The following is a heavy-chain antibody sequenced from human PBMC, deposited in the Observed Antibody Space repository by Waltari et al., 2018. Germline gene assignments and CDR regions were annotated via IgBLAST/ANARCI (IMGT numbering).Heavy chain of an antibody. Sequence: EVQLVESGGGLVQPGGSLRSSCSGSGFTFSNYWMAWVRQAPGKGLVWVSRIYSDGSTTMYADSVKGRFTISRDNAKNTLYLQMNSLRGEDSAVYYCTREGRREGGYWGQGTLVTVAS. CDR2: IYSDGSTT. J-gene: IGHJ1*01. CDR3: TREGRREGGY. D-gene: IGHD1-26*01. V-gene: IGHV3-74*03. CDR1: GFTFSNYW.